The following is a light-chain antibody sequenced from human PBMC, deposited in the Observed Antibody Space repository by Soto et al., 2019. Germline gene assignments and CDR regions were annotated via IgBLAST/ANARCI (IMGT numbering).Light chain of an antibody. CDR1: TSNLGSNT. V-gene: IGLV1-44*01. CDR3: AAWDDRLNAYV. J-gene: IGLJ1*01. Sequence: QSVLTQPHSASGTPGQRVTISCSGGTSNLGSNTVTWYQHLPGTAPKLVIYSNDDRPSGVPDRFSGSTSGTSASLAIRGLQSDDEADYFCAAWDDRLNAYVFGGGTKVTVL. CDR2: SND.